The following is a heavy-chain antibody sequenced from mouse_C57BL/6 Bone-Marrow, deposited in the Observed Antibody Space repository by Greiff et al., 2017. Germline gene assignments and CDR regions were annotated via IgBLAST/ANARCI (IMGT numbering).Heavy chain of an antibody. CDR2: INPSTGGT. V-gene: IGHV1-42*01. CDR1: GYSFTGYY. Sequence: VHVKQSGPELVKPGASVKISCKASGYSFTGYYMNWVKQSPEKSLEWIGEINPSTGGTTYNQKFKAKATLTVDKSSSTAYMQLKSLTSEDSAVYYCARRGFITTVVAFDYWGQGTTLTVSS. J-gene: IGHJ2*01. CDR3: ARRGFITTVVAFDY. D-gene: IGHD1-1*01.